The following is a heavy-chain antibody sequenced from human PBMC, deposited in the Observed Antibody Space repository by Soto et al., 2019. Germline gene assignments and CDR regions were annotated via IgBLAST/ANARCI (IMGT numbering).Heavy chain of an antibody. Sequence: GGSLRLSCAASGFTFSSYAMHWVRQAPGKGLEWVAVISYDGSNKNPADTVKGRFTISRDNSKNTLYLQMNSLRAEDTAVYYWARGYDFWSGYYYPYGMDVWGQGTTVTVSS. CDR2: ISYDGSNK. CDR1: GFTFSSYA. D-gene: IGHD3-3*01. J-gene: IGHJ6*02. CDR3: ARGYDFWSGYYYPYGMDV. V-gene: IGHV3-30-3*01.